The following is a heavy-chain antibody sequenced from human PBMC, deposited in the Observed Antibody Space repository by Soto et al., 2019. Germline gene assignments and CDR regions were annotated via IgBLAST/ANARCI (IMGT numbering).Heavy chain of an antibody. CDR2: MNPNSGNT. D-gene: IGHD6-19*01. J-gene: IGHJ5*02. V-gene: IGHV1-8*01. CDR1: GYTFTSYD. CDR3: ARAPHSSGWYNWFDP. Sequence: ASVKVSCKASGYTFTSYDINWVRQATGQGLEWMGWMNPNSGNTGYAQKFQGRVTMTRNTSISTAYMELSSLRSEDTAVYYCARAPHSSGWYNWFDPWGQGTLVTVSS.